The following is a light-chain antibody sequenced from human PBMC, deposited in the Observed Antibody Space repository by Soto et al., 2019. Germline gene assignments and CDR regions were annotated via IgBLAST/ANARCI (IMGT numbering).Light chain of an antibody. Sequence: DIQMTQSPSTLSAFVGDRVTITCRASQSIGRWLAWYQQKPGKAPKLLIYDASSLESGVPPRFSGSGSGTEFTLTISSLQADDFATYYCQQYNTYSPERTFGQGTKVEVK. CDR2: DAS. V-gene: IGKV1-5*01. J-gene: IGKJ1*01. CDR3: QQYNTYSPERT. CDR1: QSIGRW.